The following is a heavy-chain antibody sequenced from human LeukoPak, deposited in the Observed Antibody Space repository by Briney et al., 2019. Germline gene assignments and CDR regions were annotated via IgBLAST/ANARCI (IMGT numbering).Heavy chain of an antibody. V-gene: IGHV4-59*01. D-gene: IGHD1-26*01. CDR2: IYYTGST. Sequence: SETLSLTCTVSGGSIDSYYWSWIRQPPGKGLEWIGYIYYTGSTEYHPSLKSRVTISLDTSKNQFSLKLTSVTAADTAVYYCARHDSGSCYREDDAFDIWGQGTMVTVSS. CDR1: GGSIDSYY. J-gene: IGHJ3*02. CDR3: ARHDSGSCYREDDAFDI.